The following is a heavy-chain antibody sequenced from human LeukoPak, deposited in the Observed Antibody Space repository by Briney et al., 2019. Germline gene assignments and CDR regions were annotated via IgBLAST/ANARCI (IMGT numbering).Heavy chain of an antibody. CDR1: GGSISSSSYS. CDR2: IYYSGST. CDR3: ARQHYDFWSGPPTAPFDY. Sequence: SETLSLTCTVSGGSISSSSYSWGWIRQPPGKGLEWIGSIYYSGSTYYNPSLKSRVTISVDTSKNQFSLKLSSVTAADTAVYYCARQHYDFWSGPPTAPFDYWGQGTLVTVSS. J-gene: IGHJ4*02. V-gene: IGHV4-39*01. D-gene: IGHD3-3*01.